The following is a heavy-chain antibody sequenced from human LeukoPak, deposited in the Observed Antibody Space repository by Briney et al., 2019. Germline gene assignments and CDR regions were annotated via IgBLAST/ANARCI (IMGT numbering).Heavy chain of an antibody. Sequence: SGTLSLTCAVSGGSLSSSNWWSWVRQPPGKGLEWIGEIYHSGSTNYNPSLKSRVTISVDKSKNQFSLKLSSVTAADTAVYYCARGLLWFGESYDAFDIWGQGTMVTVSS. J-gene: IGHJ3*02. CDR3: ARGLLWFGESYDAFDI. CDR2: IYHSGST. CDR1: GGSLSSSNW. V-gene: IGHV4-4*02. D-gene: IGHD3-10*01.